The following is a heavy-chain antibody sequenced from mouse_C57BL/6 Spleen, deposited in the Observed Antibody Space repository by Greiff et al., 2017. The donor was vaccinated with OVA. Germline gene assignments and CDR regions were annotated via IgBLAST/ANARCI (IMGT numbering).Heavy chain of an antibody. D-gene: IGHD1-1*01. Sequence: EVQLQQSGPELVKPGASVKISCKASGYTFTDYYMNWVKPSHGKSLEWIGDINPNNGGTSYNQKFKGKATLTVDKSSSTAYMELRSLTSEDSAVYYCARWDYGSRSGYWGQGTTLTVSS. CDR3: ARWDYGSRSGY. CDR1: GYTFTDYY. CDR2: INPNNGGT. V-gene: IGHV1-26*01. J-gene: IGHJ2*01.